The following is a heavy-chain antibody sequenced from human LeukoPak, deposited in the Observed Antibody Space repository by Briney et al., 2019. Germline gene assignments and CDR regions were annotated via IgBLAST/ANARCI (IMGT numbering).Heavy chain of an antibody. D-gene: IGHD6-13*01. CDR1: GDSISTYY. Sequence: SETLPLTCTVSGDSISTYYWSSIRQPPGEGLEWIGYIYYSGSTNYHPSLKSRVTMSVDTSKNQFSLKLTSVTAADTAVYYCASGGAGIAAAPWGQGTMVTVSS. V-gene: IGHV4-59*01. CDR2: IYYSGST. CDR3: ASGGAGIAAAP. J-gene: IGHJ3*01.